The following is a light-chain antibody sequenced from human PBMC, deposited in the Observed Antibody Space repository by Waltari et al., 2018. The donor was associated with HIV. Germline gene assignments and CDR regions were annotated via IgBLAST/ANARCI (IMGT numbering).Light chain of an antibody. CDR3: AAWDDSLSWV. CDR1: PSNLRSNT. V-gene: IGLV1-44*01. Sequence: QSVLTQPPSASGTPGQGVSIPCSGSPSNLRSNTVHWYRQPPGTAPQLLIYSNNQRPSGVPDPFSGSKSGTSASLAISGLQSEDEADYYCAAWDDSLSWVFGRGTKLTVL. CDR2: SNN. J-gene: IGLJ3*02.